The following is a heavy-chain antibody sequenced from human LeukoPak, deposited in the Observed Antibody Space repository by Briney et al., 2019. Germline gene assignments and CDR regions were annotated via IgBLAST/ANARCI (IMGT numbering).Heavy chain of an antibody. CDR2: INHSGST. V-gene: IGHV4-34*01. D-gene: IGHD2-2*01. Sequence: SETLSLTCAVYGGSFSGYYWSWIRQPPGKGLEWIGEINHSGSTNYNPSLKSRVTISVDTSKNQFSLKLSSVTAADTAVYYCARGRYCSSTSCPNAFDIWGQGTMVTVSS. CDR3: ARGRYCSSTSCPNAFDI. J-gene: IGHJ3*02. CDR1: GGSFSGYY.